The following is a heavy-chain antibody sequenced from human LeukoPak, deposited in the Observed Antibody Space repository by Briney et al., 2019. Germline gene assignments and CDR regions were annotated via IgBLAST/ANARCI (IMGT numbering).Heavy chain of an antibody. V-gene: IGHV1-18*01. CDR3: ARVVGYCSSTSCYIGWFDP. Sequence: ASVKVSCKASGYTFTSYGISWVRQAPGQGLEWTGWISAYNGNTNYAQKLQGRVTMTTDTSTSTAYMELRSLRSDDTAVYYCARVVGYCSSTSCYIGWFDPWGQGTLVTVSS. J-gene: IGHJ5*02. CDR2: ISAYNGNT. CDR1: GYTFTSYG. D-gene: IGHD2-2*02.